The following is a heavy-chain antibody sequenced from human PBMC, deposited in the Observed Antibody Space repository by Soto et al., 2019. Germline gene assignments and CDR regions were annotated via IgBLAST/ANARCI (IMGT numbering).Heavy chain of an antibody. CDR2: ISDSGKNT. CDR1: GLTFSSSV. V-gene: IGHV3-23*01. CDR3: AKVRDAYYSVMDV. Sequence: EVQLLESGGGWVQPGGSLRLSCAASGLTFSSSVMTWVRQAPETGLEWVSGISDSGKNTYYADFVKGRYTISRDNSKSTLYLQMNSLRVEDTAVYYCAKVRDAYYSVMDVWGKGTTVTVSS. J-gene: IGHJ6*04.